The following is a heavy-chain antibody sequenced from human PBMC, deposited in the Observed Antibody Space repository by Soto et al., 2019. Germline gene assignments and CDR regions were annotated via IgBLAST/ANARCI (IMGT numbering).Heavy chain of an antibody. CDR3: ARGRDGYNPFFDY. Sequence: PSETLSLTCTVSGGSISSYYWSWIRQPPGKGLEWIGYIYYSGSTNYNPSLKSRVTISVDTSKNQFSLKLSSVTAADTAVYYCARGRDGYNPFFDYWGQGTLVTVSS. CDR2: IYYSGST. V-gene: IGHV4-59*01. CDR1: GGSISSYY. J-gene: IGHJ4*02. D-gene: IGHD5-12*01.